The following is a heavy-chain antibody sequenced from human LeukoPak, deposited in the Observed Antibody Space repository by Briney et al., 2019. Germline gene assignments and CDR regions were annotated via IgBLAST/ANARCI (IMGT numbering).Heavy chain of an antibody. J-gene: IGHJ4*02. CDR2: ISGSGGST. V-gene: IGHV3-23*01. CDR3: AKGQDYYDSSGLWDY. Sequence: GGSLRLSCAAAGFTFSSYAMGWVRQAPGKGQEWGSAISGSGGSTYYADSVKGRFTISRDNSKNTLYLQMNSLRAEDTAVYYCAKGQDYYDSSGLWDYWGQGTLVTVSS. D-gene: IGHD3-22*01. CDR1: GFTFSSYA.